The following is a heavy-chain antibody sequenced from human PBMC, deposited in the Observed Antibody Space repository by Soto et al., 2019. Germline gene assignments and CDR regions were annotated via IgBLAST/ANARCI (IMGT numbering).Heavy chain of an antibody. CDR3: ARGDLDYGDYVVYFQH. CDR2: ISAYNGNT. V-gene: IGHV1-18*01. D-gene: IGHD4-17*01. Sequence: VPVKLCCKASGYTVTSYGISCRRHAPGQGLEWMGWISAYNGNTNYAQKLQGRVTMTTDTSTSTAYMELRSLRSDDTAVYYCARGDLDYGDYVVYFQHWGQGTLVTVSS. J-gene: IGHJ1*01. CDR1: GYTVTSYG.